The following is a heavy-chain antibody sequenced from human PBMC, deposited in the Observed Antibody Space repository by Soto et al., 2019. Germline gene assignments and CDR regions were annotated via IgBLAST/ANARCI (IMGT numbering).Heavy chain of an antibody. V-gene: IGHV3-74*01. D-gene: IGHD2-8*01. CDR3: VRENRVSNMGLRA. CDR2: IGHDGSRT. Sequence: EVQLVESGGALVQPGGSLRLSCAASGFTFSGDWMHWIRQPPGKGLVWVSCIGHDGSRTRYADSMKGRFTISRDNAKNELYLQMTSLRAEDTAVHYCVRENRVSNMGLRAWGRGTLVIVSS. CDR1: GFTFSGDW. J-gene: IGHJ4*02.